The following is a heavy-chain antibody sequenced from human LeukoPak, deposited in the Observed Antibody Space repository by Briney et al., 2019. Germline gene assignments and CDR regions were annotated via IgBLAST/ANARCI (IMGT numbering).Heavy chain of an antibody. V-gene: IGHV4-39*07. D-gene: IGHD3-10*01. CDR2: IYYNENT. CDR3: ARSRQASGLLSS. Sequence: PSETLFLTCTVSGGSLSSTSYYWVWIRQPPGKGLEWIGNIYYNENTYYNPSLKSRVTISVDRPKNQFFLNVTSLTAADTAVYYCARSRQASGLLSSWGQGTPVVVSS. CDR1: GGSLSSTSYY. J-gene: IGHJ5*02.